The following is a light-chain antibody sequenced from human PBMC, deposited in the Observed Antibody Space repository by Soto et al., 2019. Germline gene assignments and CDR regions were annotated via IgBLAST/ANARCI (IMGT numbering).Light chain of an antibody. CDR3: QVWEATGDQVV. V-gene: IGLV3-21*01. CDR2: YDS. Sequence: SYELTQPPSVSVAPGETARLSCGGNNVGSRSVHWYQQKPGQAPFLVIYYDSDRPSGITERFSGSNSGNTATLIISRVEAGDEDDYCCQVWEATGDQVVFGGGTKLTVL. CDR1: NVGSRS. J-gene: IGLJ2*01.